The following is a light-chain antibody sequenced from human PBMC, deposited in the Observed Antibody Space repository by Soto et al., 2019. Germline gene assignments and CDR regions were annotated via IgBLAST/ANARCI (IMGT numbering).Light chain of an antibody. Sequence: DIQMTQSPSTLSASVGDRVTITCRASQSISSWLAWYQQKPGKAPKLLIYDASSLESGVPSRFSGSGSGTEFTLTISSLQPDDFATYYRQQYNSRSWTFGQGTKVDIK. CDR1: QSISSW. CDR3: QQYNSRSWT. CDR2: DAS. V-gene: IGKV1-5*01. J-gene: IGKJ1*01.